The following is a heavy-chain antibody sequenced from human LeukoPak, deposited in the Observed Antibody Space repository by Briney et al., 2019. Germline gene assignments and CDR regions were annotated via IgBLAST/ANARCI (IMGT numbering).Heavy chain of an antibody. CDR2: IYTSGST. V-gene: IGHV4-61*02. J-gene: IGHJ5*02. D-gene: IGHD3-16*01. CDR1: GGSISSSSYY. Sequence: SETLSLTCTVSGGSISSSSYYWSWIRQPAGKGLEWIGRIYTSGSTNYNPSLKSRVTMSVDTSKNQFSLKLSSVTAADTAVYYCARTLLRATGGGFDPWGQGTLVTVSS. CDR3: ARTLLRATGGGFDP.